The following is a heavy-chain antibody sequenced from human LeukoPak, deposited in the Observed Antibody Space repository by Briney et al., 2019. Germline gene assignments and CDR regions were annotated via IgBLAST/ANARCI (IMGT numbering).Heavy chain of an antibody. D-gene: IGHD6-6*01. J-gene: IGHJ5*02. CDR2: IYYSGST. CDR1: GGSVSSGSYY. Sequence: PSETLSLTCTVSGGSVSSGSYYWGWIRQPPGKGLEWIGNIYYSGSTYYNPSLKSRVTISVETSKNQFSLKLSSVTAADTAVYYCARLSSLANIAARGRTWLDPWGQGTLVTVSS. CDR3: ARLSSLANIAARGRTWLDP. V-gene: IGHV4-39*07.